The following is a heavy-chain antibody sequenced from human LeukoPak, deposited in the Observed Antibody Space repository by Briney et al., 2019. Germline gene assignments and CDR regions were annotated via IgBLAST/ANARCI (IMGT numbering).Heavy chain of an antibody. V-gene: IGHV3-11*01. J-gene: IGHJ4*02. CDR2: ISSIGSTI. Sequence: GGSLRLSCAASGFTFSDYYMSWIRQAPGKGLEWLSYISSIGSTIYYVDSVRGRFTISRDNAKNSLYLQLNSLRAEDTAVYYCARVKGDYFDYWGQGTLVTVSS. CDR1: GFTFSDYY. CDR3: ARVKGDYFDY.